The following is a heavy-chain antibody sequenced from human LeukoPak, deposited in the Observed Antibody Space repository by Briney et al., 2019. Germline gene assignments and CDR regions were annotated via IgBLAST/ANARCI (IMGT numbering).Heavy chain of an antibody. D-gene: IGHD3-22*01. CDR1: GYTFTGYY. J-gene: IGHJ3*02. Sequence: ASVKVSCKTSGYTFTGYYMHWVRQAPGQGLEWMVWINPNSGGTNYAQRFQGRVTMTRDTSISTAYMELSRLRSDDSAVYYCARYFYDSSGSSSDAYDIWGQGTMVTVSS. V-gene: IGHV1-2*02. CDR3: ARYFYDSSGSSSDAYDI. CDR2: INPNSGGT.